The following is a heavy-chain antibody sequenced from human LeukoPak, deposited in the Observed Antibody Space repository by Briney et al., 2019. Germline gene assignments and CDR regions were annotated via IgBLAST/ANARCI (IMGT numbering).Heavy chain of an antibody. Sequence: SVKVSCKASVGTFSSYAISWVRQAPGQPLEWIGRIIPILGIANYAQKFQRRVTITADKSTSSAYMELSSLRSEDTAVYYCARAPPYDIMTGYYPDWGQGTLVTVSS. V-gene: IGHV1-69*04. J-gene: IGHJ4*02. CDR1: VGTFSSYA. CDR3: ARAPPYDIMTGYYPD. D-gene: IGHD3-9*01. CDR2: IIPILGIA.